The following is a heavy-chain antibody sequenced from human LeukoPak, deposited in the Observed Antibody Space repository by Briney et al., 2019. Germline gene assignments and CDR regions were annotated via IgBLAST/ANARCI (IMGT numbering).Heavy chain of an antibody. Sequence: GRSLRLSCAASGFTFSSYGMHWVRQAPGKGLEWVAVISYDGSNKYYADSVKGRFTISRDNSKNTLYLQMNSLRAEDTAVYYCARRSFYSSSSGFGYWGQGTLVTVSS. CDR2: ISYDGSNK. V-gene: IGHV3-30*03. D-gene: IGHD6-6*01. CDR1: GFTFSSYG. CDR3: ARRSFYSSSSGFGY. J-gene: IGHJ4*02.